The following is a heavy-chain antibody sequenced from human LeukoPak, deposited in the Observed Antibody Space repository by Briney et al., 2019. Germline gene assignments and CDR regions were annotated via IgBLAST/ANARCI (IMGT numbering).Heavy chain of an antibody. V-gene: IGHV4-4*07. J-gene: IGHJ4*02. Sequence: SETLSLTCTVSGDSISSFYWSWIRQPDGKGLEWIGHIYTSGSTNYNPSLKSRVTMSVDTSKNQFSLKLSSVTAADTAVYYCARDVVAAAGSFDYWGQGTLVTVSS. CDR3: ARDVVAAAGSFDY. CDR1: GDSISSFY. CDR2: IYTSGST. D-gene: IGHD6-13*01.